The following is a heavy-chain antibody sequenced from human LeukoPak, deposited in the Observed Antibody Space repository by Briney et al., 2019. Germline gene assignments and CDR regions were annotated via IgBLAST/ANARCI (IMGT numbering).Heavy chain of an antibody. D-gene: IGHD3-22*01. J-gene: IGHJ3*02. CDR3: ARVRYYYDSSGGRAPDAFDI. V-gene: IGHV4-59*01. CDR1: GGSISSYY. CDR2: IYYSGST. Sequence: SETLSLTCTVSGGSISSYYWSWIRQPTGKGLEWIGYIYYSGSTNYNPSLKSRVTISVDTSKNQFSLKLSSVTAADTAVYYCARVRYYYDSSGGRAPDAFDIWGQGTMVTVSS.